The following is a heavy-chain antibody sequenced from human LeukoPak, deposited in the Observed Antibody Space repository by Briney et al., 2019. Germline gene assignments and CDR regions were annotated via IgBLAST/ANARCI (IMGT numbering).Heavy chain of an antibody. CDR3: ARDIYDYVWGSYRMAYFDY. D-gene: IGHD3-16*02. V-gene: IGHV4-4*07. CDR2: IYTSGST. CDR1: GGSISGSY. J-gene: IGHJ4*02. Sequence: SETLSLTCTVSGGSISGSYWSWVRQPPGKGLEWIGRIYTSGSTNYNPSLKSRVTMSVDTSKNQFSLKLSSVTAADTAVYYCARDIYDYVWGSYRMAYFDYWGQGTLVTVSS.